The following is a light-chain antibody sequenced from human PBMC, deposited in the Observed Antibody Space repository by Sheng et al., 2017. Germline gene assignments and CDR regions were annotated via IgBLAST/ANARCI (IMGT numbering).Light chain of an antibody. V-gene: IGKV1-33*01. CDR3: QQYDSLPLT. CDR1: QDISNY. Sequence: DIQMTQSPSSLSAFVGDRVTITCQASQDISNYLNWYQQKPGKAPKLLIYDASNLEPGVPIKVQWKWIWDRFSFTISSLQPEDIATYYCQQYDSLPLTFGPGTKVDFK. CDR2: DAS. J-gene: IGKJ3*01.